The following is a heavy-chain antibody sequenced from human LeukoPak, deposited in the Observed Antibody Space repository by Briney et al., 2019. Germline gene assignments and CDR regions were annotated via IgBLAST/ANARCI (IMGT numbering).Heavy chain of an antibody. J-gene: IGHJ4*02. CDR2: ISAYNGNT. CDR1: GYTFTSYS. Sequence: GASVKVSCKACGYTFTSYSIRGVRQAPAQGLEWMGWISAYNGNTNYAQKLQRRVTMTTDTSASTAYMELRSLRSDDAAVYYCARAWAASYSDFWGEGTLVSASS. V-gene: IGHV1-18*01. CDR3: ARAWAASYSDF. D-gene: IGHD7-27*01.